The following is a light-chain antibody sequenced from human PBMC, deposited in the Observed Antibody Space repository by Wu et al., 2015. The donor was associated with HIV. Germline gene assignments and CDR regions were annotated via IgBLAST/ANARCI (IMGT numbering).Light chain of an antibody. V-gene: IGKV1-12*01. CDR1: QDISYS. J-gene: IGKJ1*01. Sequence: DIQMTQSPSSVSASVGDTVIVTCRASQDISYSLAWYQQKVGGVPKLLIFEASRLERGVTSRFSGRRNATEFTLTIANLQAVDFAVHYCQQASHFPQTFGQGTRVE. CDR2: EAS. CDR3: QQASHFPQT.